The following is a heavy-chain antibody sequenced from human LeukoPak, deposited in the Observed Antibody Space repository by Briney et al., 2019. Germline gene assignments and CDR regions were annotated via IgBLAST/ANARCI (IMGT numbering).Heavy chain of an antibody. J-gene: IGHJ5*02. CDR1: GGSISSSSYY. Sequence: SETLSLTCTVSGGSISSSSYYWGWIRQPPGKGLEWIGSIYYSGSTYYNPSLKSRVTISVDTSKNQFSLKLSSVTAADTAVYYCARVPGPKQWLVLGGWFDPWGQGTLVTVSS. V-gene: IGHV4-39*07. CDR2: IYYSGST. CDR3: ARVPGPKQWLVLGGWFDP. D-gene: IGHD6-19*01.